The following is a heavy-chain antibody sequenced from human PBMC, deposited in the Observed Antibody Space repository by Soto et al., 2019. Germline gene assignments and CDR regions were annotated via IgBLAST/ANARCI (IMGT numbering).Heavy chain of an antibody. Sequence: QTLSLTCAISGDRVSSSSVTWNWIRQSPSRGLEWLGRTYYRSKWYNDYAESVKSRITINPDTSKNQFSLHLNSVTPEDTAVYYCVRLIGNSWLDFWGQGTLVTAPQ. CDR1: GDRVSSSSVT. J-gene: IGHJ5*01. CDR3: VRLIGNSWLDF. CDR2: TYYRSKWYN. V-gene: IGHV6-1*01. D-gene: IGHD1-26*01.